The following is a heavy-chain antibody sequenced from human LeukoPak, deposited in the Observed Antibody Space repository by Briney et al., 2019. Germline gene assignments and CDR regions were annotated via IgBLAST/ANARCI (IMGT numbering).Heavy chain of an antibody. Sequence: GGSLRLSCAASGFTFCDYYMSWIRQAPGKGLEWVSYISSSGSTIYYADSVKGRFTISRDNAKNSLYLQMNSLRAEDTAVYYCARVVNSGYDWEPYYYMDVWGKGTTVTVSS. CDR3: ARVVNSGYDWEPYYYMDV. J-gene: IGHJ6*03. CDR1: GFTFCDYY. D-gene: IGHD5-12*01. V-gene: IGHV3-11*04. CDR2: ISSSGSTI.